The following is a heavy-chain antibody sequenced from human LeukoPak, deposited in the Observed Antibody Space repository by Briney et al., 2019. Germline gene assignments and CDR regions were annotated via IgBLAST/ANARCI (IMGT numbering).Heavy chain of an antibody. CDR2: VNEGGENT. Sequence: PGGSLRLSCAASGFTFNNYAMSWVRQAPGRGLEWVSTVNEGGENTHYADSVKGRFTISRDNAKNTLSLQMDSLRGEDSAMYYCATDTGAFHFAYWGQGTLVTVSS. D-gene: IGHD2-8*02. V-gene: IGHV3-23*01. CDR1: GFTFNNYA. J-gene: IGHJ4*02. CDR3: ATDTGAFHFAY.